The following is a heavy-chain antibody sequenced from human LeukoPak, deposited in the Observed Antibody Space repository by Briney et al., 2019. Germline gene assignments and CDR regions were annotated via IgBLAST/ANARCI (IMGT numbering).Heavy chain of an antibody. Sequence: GGSLRLSCAASGFTFSSYAMHGVREAPGKGLEWVAVISYERSNKYYRDPEEGRFTISRDNSKHSLYLQMNSLRAEDTAVYYCARGRRKSGILTGYLEYWGQGTLVTVS. CDR2: ISYERSNK. J-gene: IGHJ4*02. CDR3: ARGRRKSGILTGYLEY. D-gene: IGHD3-9*01. V-gene: IGHV3-30-3*01. CDR1: GFTFSSYA.